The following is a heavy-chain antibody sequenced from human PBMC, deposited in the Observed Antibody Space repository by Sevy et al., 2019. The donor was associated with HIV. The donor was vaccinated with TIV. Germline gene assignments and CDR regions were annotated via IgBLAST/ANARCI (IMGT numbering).Heavy chain of an antibody. V-gene: IGHV1-18*01. CDR2: ISAYNGNT. CDR1: GYTFTSYG. D-gene: IGHD2-2*01. J-gene: IGHJ5*02. Sequence: GASVRVSCKASGYTFTSYGISWVRQAPGQGLEWMGWISAYNGNTNYAQKLQGRVTMTTDTSTSTAYMELRSLRSDDTAVYYCARDIVVVPAAMRGIQYNWFDPWGQGTLVTVSS. CDR3: ARDIVVVPAAMRGIQYNWFDP.